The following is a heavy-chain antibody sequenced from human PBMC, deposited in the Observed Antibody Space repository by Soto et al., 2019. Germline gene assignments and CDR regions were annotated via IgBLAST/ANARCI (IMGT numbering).Heavy chain of an antibody. CDR2: ISWNSGSI. J-gene: IGHJ4*02. CDR1: GFNFDDHA. CDR3: AGVWGGGVGLFDS. V-gene: IGHV3-9*01. Sequence: EVQLVESGGGLVQPGRSLRLSCAASGFNFDDHAMHWVRQVPGKGLEWVSGISWNSGSIGYADSVKGRFTISRDDAKNSRYLKRNGRGVGATALYYWAGVWGGGVGLFDSWGQGTLVTVSS. D-gene: IGHD3-16*01.